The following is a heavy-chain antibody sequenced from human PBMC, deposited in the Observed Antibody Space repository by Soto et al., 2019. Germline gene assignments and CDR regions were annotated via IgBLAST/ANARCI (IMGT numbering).Heavy chain of an antibody. Sequence: QVQLQESGPGLVKPSQTLSLTCTVSGGSISSGGYYWSWIRQHPGKGLEWIGYIYYSGSTYYNPSLKSRVTLSVDTSKNQFSLKLSSVTAADTAVYYCARWGIWGCISTSCYEVHITPKDAFDIWGQGTMVTVSS. CDR1: GGSISSGGYY. D-gene: IGHD2-2*01. V-gene: IGHV4-31*03. J-gene: IGHJ3*02. CDR3: ARWGIWGCISTSCYEVHITPKDAFDI. CDR2: IYYSGST.